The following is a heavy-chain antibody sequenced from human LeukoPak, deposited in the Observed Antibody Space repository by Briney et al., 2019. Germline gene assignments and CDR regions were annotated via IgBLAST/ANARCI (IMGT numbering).Heavy chain of an antibody. CDR2: IYYSGST. J-gene: IGHJ3*02. Sequence: SETLSLTCTVSGGSIRSYYWSWIRQPPGKGLEWIGYIYYSGSTNYNPSLKSRVTISVDTSKNQFSLKLSSVTAADTAVYYCARLEYAFDIWGQGTMVTVSS. V-gene: IGHV4-59*08. CDR1: GGSIRSYY. CDR3: ARLEYAFDI.